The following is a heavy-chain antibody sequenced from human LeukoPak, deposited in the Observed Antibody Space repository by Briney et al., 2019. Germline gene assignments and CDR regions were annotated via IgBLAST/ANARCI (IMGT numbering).Heavy chain of an antibody. CDR1: GDIVSSHSAA. J-gene: IGHJ4*02. Sequence: SQTLSLTCALSGDIVSSHSAAWTWIRQSPSSGLEWLGRTYYRSKWYNEYAVSVKSRITINPDTPKNQFSLQLTSVTPEDTAVYYCARDLDLNFDYWGQGTLVAVSS. V-gene: IGHV6-1*01. CDR2: TYYRSKWYN. CDR3: ARDLDLNFDY.